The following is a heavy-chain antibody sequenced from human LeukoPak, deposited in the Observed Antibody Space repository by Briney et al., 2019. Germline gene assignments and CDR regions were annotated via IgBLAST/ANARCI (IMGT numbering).Heavy chain of an antibody. Sequence: GGSLRLSCAASGFTFSSYAMSWVRQAPGKGLEWLSYISSGGTIYYAESVKGRFTISRDNAKNSLFLRMNSLRAEDTAIYYCARRFDSWGQGTLVTVSS. V-gene: IGHV3-48*03. CDR3: ARRFDS. CDR2: ISSGGTI. CDR1: GFTFSSYA. J-gene: IGHJ4*02.